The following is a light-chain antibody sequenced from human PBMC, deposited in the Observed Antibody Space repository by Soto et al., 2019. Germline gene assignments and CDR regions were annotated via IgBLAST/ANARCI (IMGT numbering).Light chain of an antibody. V-gene: IGLV6-57*04. CDR1: SGPIASNY. CDR3: QSYDGAWV. CDR2: EDN. J-gene: IGLJ3*02. Sequence: NFMLTQPHSVSESPGKTVTISCTRSSGPIASNYVQWYRQRPGSAPTTVIYEDNQRPSGVPARFSGSIDSSSNSASLTISGLKTEDEADYYCQSYDGAWVFGGGTKLTVL.